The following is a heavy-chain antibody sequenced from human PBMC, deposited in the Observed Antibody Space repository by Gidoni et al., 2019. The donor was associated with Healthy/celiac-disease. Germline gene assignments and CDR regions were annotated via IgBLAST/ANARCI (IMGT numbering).Heavy chain of an antibody. Sequence: QVQLQESGPGLVTPSETLSLTCTVSGGSISSYYWSWIRQPAGKGREWIGRIYTSGSTNYNPSLKSRVTMSVDTSKNQFSLKLSSVTAADTAVYYCARDPTDCSSTSCYFGWFDPWGQGTLVTVSS. CDR2: IYTSGST. J-gene: IGHJ5*02. CDR1: GGSISSYY. D-gene: IGHD2-2*01. CDR3: ARDPTDCSSTSCYFGWFDP. V-gene: IGHV4-4*07.